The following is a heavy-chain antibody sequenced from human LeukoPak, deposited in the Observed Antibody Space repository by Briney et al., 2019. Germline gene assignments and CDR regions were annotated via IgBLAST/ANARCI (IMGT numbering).Heavy chain of an antibody. J-gene: IGHJ4*02. CDR2: INHDENT. CDR3: ARLNLLGYCTNDVCPGGGLPFDY. CDR1: GGSISSYY. V-gene: IGHV4-34*01. D-gene: IGHD2-8*01. Sequence: SETLSLTCTVSGGSISSYYWSWVRQPPGKGLEWIGEINHDENTNYNPSLKSRITISVDTSKNQFSLKLRSVTAADTAVYYCARLNLLGYCTNDVCPGGGLPFDYWGQGTLVTVSS.